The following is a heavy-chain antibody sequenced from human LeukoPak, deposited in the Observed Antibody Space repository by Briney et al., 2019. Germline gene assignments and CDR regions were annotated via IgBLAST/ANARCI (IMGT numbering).Heavy chain of an antibody. J-gene: IGHJ4*02. CDR1: GGSISSGSYY. CDR2: IFHGGST. Sequence: SETLSLTCTVSGGSISSGSYYWSWIRQPAGRGLEWIGYIFHGGSTNYNPSLKSRLTILLDTPKNQFSLRVSSVTAADTAVYYCASGMGYFFDYWGQGTLVTVSS. D-gene: IGHD6-13*01. CDR3: ASGMGYFFDY. V-gene: IGHV4-61*10.